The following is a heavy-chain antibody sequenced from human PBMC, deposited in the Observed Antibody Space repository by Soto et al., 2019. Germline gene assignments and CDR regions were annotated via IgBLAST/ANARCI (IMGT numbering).Heavy chain of an antibody. CDR2: SKNKADSYTT. CDR3: TVWGLGNGFGDA. V-gene: IGHV3-72*01. CDR1: GFTFSDHY. Sequence: GGSLRLSCAASGFTFSDHYMDWFRQAPGKGLEWVGRSKNKADSYTTEYAASVKGRFTISRDGSKNSPYLQMNSLKTEDTAVYYCTVWGLGNGFGDAWGQGIRVTVSS. J-gene: IGHJ4*02. D-gene: IGHD3-16*01.